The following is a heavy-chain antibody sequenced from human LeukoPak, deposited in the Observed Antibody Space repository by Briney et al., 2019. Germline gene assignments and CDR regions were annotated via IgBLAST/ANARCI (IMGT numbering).Heavy chain of an antibody. Sequence: GGSLRLSCAASGFTFSSYGMHWVRQAPGKGLEWVAVIPYDGSNKYYADSVKGRFTISRDNSKNTLYLQMNSLRAEDTAVYYCAKGDTAMVDYYYGMDVWGQGTTVTVSS. D-gene: IGHD5-18*01. CDR2: IPYDGSNK. CDR1: GFTFSSYG. V-gene: IGHV3-30*18. CDR3: AKGDTAMVDYYYGMDV. J-gene: IGHJ6*02.